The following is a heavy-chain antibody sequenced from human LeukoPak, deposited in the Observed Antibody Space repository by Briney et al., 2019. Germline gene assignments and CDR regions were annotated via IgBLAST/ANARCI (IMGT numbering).Heavy chain of an antibody. V-gene: IGHV3-30-3*01. CDR3: ASSYHFDYMDV. J-gene: IGHJ6*03. CDR1: GFTFSSYA. CDR2: ISYDGSNK. D-gene: IGHD2/OR15-2a*01. Sequence: PGGSLRLSCAASGFTFSSYAMHWVRQAPGKGLEWVAVISYDGSNKYYADSVKGRFTISRDNAKNSLYLQMNSLRAEDTAVYYCASSYHFDYMDVWGKGTTVTVSS.